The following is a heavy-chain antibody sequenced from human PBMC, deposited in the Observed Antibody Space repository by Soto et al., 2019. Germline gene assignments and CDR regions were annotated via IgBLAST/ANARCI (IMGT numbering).Heavy chain of an antibody. J-gene: IGHJ6*02. CDR1: GFTFSSYA. Sequence: QVQLVESGGGVVQPGRSLRLSCAASGFTFSSYAMHWVRQAPGKGLEWVAVISYDGSNKYYADSVKGRFTISRDNSKNTLYLQINSLRAEDTAVYYCAREDYYGSYYYYYYGMDVWGQGTTVTVSS. CDR2: ISYDGSNK. CDR3: AREDYYGSYYYYYYGMDV. V-gene: IGHV3-30-3*01. D-gene: IGHD3-10*01.